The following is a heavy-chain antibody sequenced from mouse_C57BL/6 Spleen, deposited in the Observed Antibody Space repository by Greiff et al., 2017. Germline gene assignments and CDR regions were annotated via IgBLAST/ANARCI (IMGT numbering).Heavy chain of an antibody. V-gene: IGHV1-52*01. CDR3: AYNHGFEGYFDV. Sequence: QVQLQQPGAELVRPGSSVKLSCKASGYTFTSYWMHWVKQRPIQGLEWIGNIDPSDSETHYNQKFKDKATLTVDKSSSTAYMQLSSLTSEDSAVYYCAYNHGFEGYFDVWGTGTTVTVSS. CDR1: GYTFTSYW. CDR2: IDPSDSET. D-gene: IGHD1-1*01. J-gene: IGHJ1*03.